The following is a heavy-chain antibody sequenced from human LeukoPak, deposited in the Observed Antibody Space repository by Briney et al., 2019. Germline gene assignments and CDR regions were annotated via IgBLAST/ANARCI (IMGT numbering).Heavy chain of an antibody. Sequence: GASVKVSCKVSGYTLTELSMHWVRQAPGKGLEWMGGFDPEDGETIYAQKFQGRVTMTEDTSTDTAYMELSSLRSEDTAVYYYATKRIAAAGLVFDYWGQGTLVTVSS. CDR1: GYTLTELS. V-gene: IGHV1-24*01. J-gene: IGHJ4*02. D-gene: IGHD6-13*01. CDR2: FDPEDGET. CDR3: ATKRIAAAGLVFDY.